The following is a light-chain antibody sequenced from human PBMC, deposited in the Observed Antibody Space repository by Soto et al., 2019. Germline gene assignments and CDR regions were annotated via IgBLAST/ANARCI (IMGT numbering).Light chain of an antibody. J-gene: IGKJ1*01. CDR3: QEYRSSRT. Sequence: EIVLTQSPGTLSLSPGERATLSCRASQSVTSSYLAWYQQKPGQAPRLLIYGASTRATGIPDRFSGGGSGTDFTLPISRMEPEDFAGYYCQEYRSSRTFGQGTKV. CDR1: QSVTSSY. V-gene: IGKV3-20*01. CDR2: GAS.